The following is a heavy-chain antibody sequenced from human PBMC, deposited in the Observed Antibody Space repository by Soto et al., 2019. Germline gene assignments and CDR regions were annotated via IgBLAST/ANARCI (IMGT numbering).Heavy chain of an antibody. Sequence: QVQLVQSGAEVKKPGSSVKVSCKASGGTFSSYAISWVRQAPGQGLEWMGGIIPIFGTANYAQKFQGRVTITADESTSTAYMELSILRSEDTAVYHCAREILYCSGGSCYSDYWGQGTLVTVSS. CDR3: AREILYCSGGSCYSDY. D-gene: IGHD2-15*01. V-gene: IGHV1-69*01. CDR2: IIPIFGTA. CDR1: GGTFSSYA. J-gene: IGHJ4*02.